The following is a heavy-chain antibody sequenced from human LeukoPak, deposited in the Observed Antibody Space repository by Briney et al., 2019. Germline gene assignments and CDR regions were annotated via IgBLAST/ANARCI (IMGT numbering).Heavy chain of an antibody. CDR1: GGSISSGGYY. J-gene: IGHJ3*02. CDR3: ARDLVSGYGDYALRGMAFAI. CDR2: IYYSGST. Sequence: SETLSLTCTVSGGSISSGGYYWSWIRQHRGKGLEWIGYIYYSGSTYYNPSLKSRVTISVDTSKNQFSLKLSSVTAADTAVYYCARDLVSGYGDYALRGMAFAIWGQGTMVTVSS. V-gene: IGHV4-31*03. D-gene: IGHD4-17*01.